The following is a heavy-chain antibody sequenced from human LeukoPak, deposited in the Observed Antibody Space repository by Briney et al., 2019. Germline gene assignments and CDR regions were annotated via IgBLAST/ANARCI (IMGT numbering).Heavy chain of an antibody. CDR2: INTNTGNP. CDR1: GYTFTKYA. V-gene: IGHV7-4-1*02. J-gene: IGHJ6*04. CDR3: ARIESHGSLGV. Sequence: ASVKVSCKASGYTFTKYAMNWVRQAPGQGLEWVGWINTNTGNPKYARGFTGRFVFSLDTSVSTAYLQISSLKAEDTAVYYCARIESHGSLGVWGNGTTVTVSS.